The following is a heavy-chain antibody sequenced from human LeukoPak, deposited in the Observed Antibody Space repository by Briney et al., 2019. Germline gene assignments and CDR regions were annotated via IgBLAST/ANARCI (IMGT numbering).Heavy chain of an antibody. J-gene: IGHJ6*02. CDR2: IIPILGIA. V-gene: IGHV1-69*04. CDR1: GYTFTSYD. Sequence: ASVKVSCKASGYTFTSYDINWVRQAPGQGLEWMGRIIPILGIANYAQKFQGRVTITADKSTSTAYMELSSLRSGDTAVYYCARDRWSRRLYGMDVWGQGTTVTVSS. CDR3: ARDRWSRRLYGMDV. D-gene: IGHD3-3*01.